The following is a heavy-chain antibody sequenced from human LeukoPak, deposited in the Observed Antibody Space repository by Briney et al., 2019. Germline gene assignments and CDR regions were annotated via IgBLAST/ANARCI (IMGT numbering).Heavy chain of an antibody. CDR3: ARDSSGYYNYFDY. Sequence: PSETLSLTCTVSGGSISSSSYYRGWIRQPPGKGLEWIGSIYYSGSTYYNPSLKSRVTISADKSKNQFSLKLTSVTAADTAVYYCARDSSGYYNYFDYWGQGTLVTVSS. J-gene: IGHJ4*02. CDR1: GGSISSSSYY. D-gene: IGHD3-22*01. V-gene: IGHV4-39*07. CDR2: IYYSGST.